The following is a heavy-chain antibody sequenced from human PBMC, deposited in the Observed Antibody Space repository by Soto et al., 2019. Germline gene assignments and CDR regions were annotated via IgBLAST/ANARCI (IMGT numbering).Heavy chain of an antibody. CDR3: ARLGSGSFRD. Sequence: QVQLQESGPGLVKPSETLSLTCTVSGGSISSYYWSWIRQPPGKGLEWIGYMYYSGSTNYNPSLKSRLTISLDTSNMQFSLKLSTVTAADTAMYYCARLGSGSFRDWGKGTLVTVSS. CDR1: GGSISSYY. V-gene: IGHV4-59*08. CDR2: MYYSGST. D-gene: IGHD1-26*01. J-gene: IGHJ4*02.